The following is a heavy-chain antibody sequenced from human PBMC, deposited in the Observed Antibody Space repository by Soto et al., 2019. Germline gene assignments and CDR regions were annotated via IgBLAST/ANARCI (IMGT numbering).Heavy chain of an antibody. J-gene: IGHJ4*02. CDR3: SRGGVVDSGDYTT. CDR2: IIPILGIP. Sequence: QVQLVQSGAEVRKPGSSVKVSCQTSGATLSNYIVAWVRQAPGQGLEWMGRIIPILGIPNYSQKFQDRLATTADGPTSTLYMELSSLSSDDTAVYYCSRGGVVDSGDYTTWGQGTPVTVSS. CDR1: GATLSNYI. D-gene: IGHD4-17*01. V-gene: IGHV1-69*02.